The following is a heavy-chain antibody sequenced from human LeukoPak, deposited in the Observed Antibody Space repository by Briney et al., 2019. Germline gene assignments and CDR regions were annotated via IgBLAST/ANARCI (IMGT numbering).Heavy chain of an antibody. V-gene: IGHV5-51*01. Sequence: GESLKISCKGSGYSFTSYWIGWVRQLPGKGLEWMGIIYPGDSDTRYYPSFQGQVTITAGKSIRTAYLQWSSLKASDTAMCYCARLKGKPYMVRGERPFDYWGQGTLVTVSS. D-gene: IGHD3-10*01. CDR3: ARLKGKPYMVRGERPFDY. J-gene: IGHJ4*02. CDR2: IYPGDSDT. CDR1: GYSFTSYW.